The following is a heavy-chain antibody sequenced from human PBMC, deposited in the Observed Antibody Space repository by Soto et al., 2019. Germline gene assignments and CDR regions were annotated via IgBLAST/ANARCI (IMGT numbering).Heavy chain of an antibody. Sequence: SETLSLTCTVSGGSISSSTYYWGWMRQPPGKGLERIASFFFGGNTDYKTSLKSRVTISVDPSKNQVSLKLSSVTAADTAVYYCARGGYSGRLYYFDYWGLGTLVTVSS. CDR1: GGSISSSTYY. J-gene: IGHJ4*02. CDR3: ARGGYSGRLYYFDY. D-gene: IGHD2-15*01. CDR2: FFFGGNT. V-gene: IGHV4-39*07.